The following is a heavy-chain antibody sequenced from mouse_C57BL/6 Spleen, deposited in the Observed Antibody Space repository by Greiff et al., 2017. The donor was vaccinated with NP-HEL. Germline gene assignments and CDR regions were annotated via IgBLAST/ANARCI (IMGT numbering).Heavy chain of an antibody. V-gene: IGHV1-74*01. J-gene: IGHJ1*03. CDR3: AISYYYGRYFDV. Sequence: QVQLQQPGAELVKPGASVKVSCKASGYTFTSYWMHWVKQRPGQGLEWIGRIHPSDSDTNYNQKFKGKATLTVDKSSRTDYRQLSSLTSEDSAVYYCAISYYYGRYFDVGGTGTTVTVSS. D-gene: IGHD1-1*01. CDR1: GYTFTSYW. CDR2: IHPSDSDT.